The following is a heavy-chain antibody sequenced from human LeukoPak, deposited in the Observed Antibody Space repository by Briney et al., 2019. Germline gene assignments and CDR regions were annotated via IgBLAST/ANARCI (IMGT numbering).Heavy chain of an antibody. Sequence: ASVKVSCKASGYTFTSYDINWVRQATGQGLEWMGWMNPNSGNTGYAQKFQGRVTITRNTSISTAYMELSSLRSGDTAVYYCARGHYYYYMDVWGKGTTVTVSS. V-gene: IGHV1-8*03. J-gene: IGHJ6*03. CDR1: GYTFTSYD. CDR3: ARGHYYYYMDV. CDR2: MNPNSGNT.